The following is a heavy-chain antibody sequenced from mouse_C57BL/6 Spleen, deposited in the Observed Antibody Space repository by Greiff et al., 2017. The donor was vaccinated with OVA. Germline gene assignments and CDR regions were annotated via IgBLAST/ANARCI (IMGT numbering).Heavy chain of an antibody. Sequence: VKLQQSGAELARPGASVKMSCKASGYTFTSYTMHWVKQRPGQGLEWIGYINPSSGYTKYNQKFKDKATLTADKSSSTAYMQLSSLTSEDSAVYYCARSSTTVVPYYFDYWGQGTTLTVSS. D-gene: IGHD1-1*01. CDR3: ARSSTTVVPYYFDY. J-gene: IGHJ2*01. CDR1: GYTFTSYT. V-gene: IGHV1-4*01. CDR2: INPSSGYT.